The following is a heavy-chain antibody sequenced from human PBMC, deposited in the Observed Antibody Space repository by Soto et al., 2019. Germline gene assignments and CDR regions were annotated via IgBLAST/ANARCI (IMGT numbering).Heavy chain of an antibody. D-gene: IGHD6-19*01. CDR1: GFTFSSYA. Sequence: GRSLRVSCAASGFTFSSYAMSWVRQAPGKGLEWVSAISGSGGSTYYANSVKGRFTISRDNSKNTLYLQMNSLRAEDTAVYYCAKAQFSVADPFDYWGQGTLVTVSS. CDR3: AKAQFSVADPFDY. CDR2: ISGSGGST. V-gene: IGHV3-23*01. J-gene: IGHJ4*02.